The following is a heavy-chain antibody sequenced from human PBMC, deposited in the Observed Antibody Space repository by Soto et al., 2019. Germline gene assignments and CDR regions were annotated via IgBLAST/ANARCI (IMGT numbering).Heavy chain of an antibody. V-gene: IGHV3-33*01. CDR2: IWYDGSNK. J-gene: IGHJ3*02. D-gene: IGHD6-19*01. CDR1: GFTFSSYG. CDR3: ARVQEIAVDAFDI. Sequence: GGSLRLSCAASGFTFSSYGMHWVRQAPGKGLEWVAVIWYDGSNKYYADSVKGQFTISRDNSKNTLYLQMNSLRAEDTAVYYCARVQEIAVDAFDIWGQGTMVTVSS.